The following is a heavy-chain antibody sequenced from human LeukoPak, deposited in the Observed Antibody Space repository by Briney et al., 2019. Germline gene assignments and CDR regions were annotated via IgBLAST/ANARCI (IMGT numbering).Heavy chain of an antibody. CDR3: ARSYYGSGSEGY. J-gene: IGHJ4*02. Sequence: ASVKVSCKASGYTFTGYYMHWVRQAPGQGLEWMGWINPSSGGTNYAQKFQGRVTMTRDTSISTAYMELSRLRSDDTAMYYCARSYYGSGSEGYWGQGTLVTVSS. D-gene: IGHD3-10*01. CDR1: GYTFTGYY. CDR2: INPSSGGT. V-gene: IGHV1-2*02.